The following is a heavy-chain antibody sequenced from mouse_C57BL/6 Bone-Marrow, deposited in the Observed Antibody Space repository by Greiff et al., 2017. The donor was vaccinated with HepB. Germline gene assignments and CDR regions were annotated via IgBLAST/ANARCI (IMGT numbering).Heavy chain of an antibody. Sequence: EVKLMESGGDLVKPGGSLKLSCAASGFTFTSYGMSWVRQTPDKGLEWVATISSGGSSTYYPDSVKGRFTISRDNAKNTLYLQMSSLKSEDTAMDYCARGVTTLDYAMDYWGQGTSVTVSS. V-gene: IGHV5-6*01. CDR3: ARGVTTLDYAMDY. CDR1: GFTFTSYG. CDR2: ISSGGSST. D-gene: IGHD2-2*01. J-gene: IGHJ4*01.